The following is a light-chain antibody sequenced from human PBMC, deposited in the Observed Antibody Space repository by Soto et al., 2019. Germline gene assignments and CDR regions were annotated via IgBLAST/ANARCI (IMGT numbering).Light chain of an antibody. CDR2: GNN. J-gene: IGLJ2*01. CDR3: QSYDRSLSGVV. CDR1: SSNIGAGYD. Sequence: QSVLTPPPSVSGAPGQRVTISCTGSSSNIGAGYDVHWYQQLPGTAPKLLIYGNNNRPSGVPDRFSGSKSCTSASLAITGLQAEDEADYYCQSYDRSLSGVVFGGGTKLTVL. V-gene: IGLV1-40*01.